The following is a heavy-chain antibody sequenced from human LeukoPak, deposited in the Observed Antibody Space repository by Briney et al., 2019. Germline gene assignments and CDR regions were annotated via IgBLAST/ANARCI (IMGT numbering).Heavy chain of an antibody. V-gene: IGHV1-3*01. CDR3: ARDRGRILWFGEFDY. Sequence: ASVKVSCKASGYPFSRHAIHWVRQAPGQRLEWMGWINSGNGKTKYSQKFQGRVTITRDTSASTAYMELTSLTAEDTAVYYCARDRGRILWFGEFDYWGQGTLVSVFS. CDR2: INSGNGKT. CDR1: GYPFSRHA. D-gene: IGHD3-10*01. J-gene: IGHJ4*02.